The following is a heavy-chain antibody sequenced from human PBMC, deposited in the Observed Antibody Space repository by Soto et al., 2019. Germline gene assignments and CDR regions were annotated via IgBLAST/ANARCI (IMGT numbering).Heavy chain of an antibody. CDR1: GYSFTSYW. J-gene: IGHJ3*02. V-gene: IGHV5-51*03. CDR3: ATRSPNLGYCSSTSCYGGGAFDI. CDR2: IYPGDSDT. Sequence: EVQLVQSGAEVKKPGESLKISCKGSGYSFTSYWIGWVRQMPGKGLEWMGIIYPGDSDTRYSPSFQGQVTISADKSISTAYLQWSSLKASDTAMYYCATRSPNLGYCSSTSCYGGGAFDIRGQGTMVTVSS. D-gene: IGHD2-2*01.